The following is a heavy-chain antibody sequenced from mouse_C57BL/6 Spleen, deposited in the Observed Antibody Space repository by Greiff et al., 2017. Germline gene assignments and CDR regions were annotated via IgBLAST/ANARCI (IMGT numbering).Heavy chain of an antibody. CDR3: ARDYGGDY. D-gene: IGHD1-1*02. Sequence: VQLKESGGGLVKPGGSLKLSCAASGFTFSSYTMSWVRQTPEKRLEWVATISGGGGNTYYPDSVKGRFTISRDNAKNTLYLQMSSLRSEDTALYYCARDYGGDYWGQGTTLTVSS. CDR2: ISGGGGNT. CDR1: GFTFSSYT. V-gene: IGHV5-9*01. J-gene: IGHJ2*01.